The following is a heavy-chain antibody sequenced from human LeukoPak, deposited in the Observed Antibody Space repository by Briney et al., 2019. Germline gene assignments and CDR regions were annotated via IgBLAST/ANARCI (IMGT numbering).Heavy chain of an antibody. Sequence: SETLSLTCAVYGGSFSGYYWSWIRQPPGKGLEWIGEINHSGSTNYNPSLKSRVTISVDTSKNQFSLKLSSVTAADTAVYYCASSYGDYGGLWCNWFDPWGQGTLVTVSS. CDR1: GGSFSGYY. CDR2: INHSGST. CDR3: ASSYGDYGGLWCNWFDP. V-gene: IGHV4-34*01. J-gene: IGHJ5*02. D-gene: IGHD4-17*01.